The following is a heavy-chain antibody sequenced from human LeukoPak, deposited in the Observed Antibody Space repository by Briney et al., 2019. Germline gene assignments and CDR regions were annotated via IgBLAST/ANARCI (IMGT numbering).Heavy chain of an antibody. V-gene: IGHV3-30*18. CDR3: AKDQPAAYFDY. D-gene: IGHD2-2*01. CDR2: ISYDGSNK. Sequence: GGSLRLSCAASGFTFSSYGMHWVRQAPGKGLEGVAVISYDGSNKYYADSVKGRFTISRDNSKNTLYLQMNSLRAEDTAVYYCAKDQPAAYFDYWGQGSLVTVSS. J-gene: IGHJ4*02. CDR1: GFTFSSYG.